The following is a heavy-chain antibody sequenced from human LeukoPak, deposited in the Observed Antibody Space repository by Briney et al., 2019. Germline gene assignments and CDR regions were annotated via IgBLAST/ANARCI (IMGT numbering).Heavy chain of an antibody. Sequence: ASVKVSCKASGYTFTGYYMHWVRQAPGQGLEWMGWINPNSGGTNYAQKFQGRVTMTRDTSISTAYMELSRLESDDTAVYYCARGPNNVDTAMVLDYWGQGTLVTVSS. CDR1: GYTFTGYY. V-gene: IGHV1-2*02. D-gene: IGHD5-18*01. CDR2: INPNSGGT. J-gene: IGHJ4*02. CDR3: ARGPNNVDTAMVLDY.